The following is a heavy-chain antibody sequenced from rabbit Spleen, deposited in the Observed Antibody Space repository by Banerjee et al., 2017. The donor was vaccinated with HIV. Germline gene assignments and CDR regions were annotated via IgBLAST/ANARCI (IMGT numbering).Heavy chain of an antibody. CDR1: GFSFSDSYY. J-gene: IGHJ3*01. V-gene: IGHV1S45*01. D-gene: IGHD2-1*01. CDR2: LYGGSGGKT. Sequence: QEQLEESGGDLVKPGASLTLTCTASGFSFSDSYYMCWVRQAPGKGLEWIACLYGGSGGKTYYASWAKGRFTISKTSSTTVTLQMTSLTAADTATYFCAREGGYDDYGDYLYTRLDLWGPGTLVTVS. CDR3: AREGGYDDYGDYLYTRLDL.